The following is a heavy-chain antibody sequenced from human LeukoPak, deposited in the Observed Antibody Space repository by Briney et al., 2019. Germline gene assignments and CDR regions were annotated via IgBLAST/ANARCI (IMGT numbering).Heavy chain of an antibody. CDR2: ISGSGSTI. CDR1: GFTFSDYY. Sequence: GGSLRLSCAASGFTFSDYYMSWIRQAPGKGLEWVSYISGSGSTIYYADSVKGRFTISRDNAKNSLYLQMNSLRAEDTALYYCAKDITAARGYYYYYGMDVWGQGTTVTVSS. D-gene: IGHD2-15*01. CDR3: AKDITAARGYYYYYGMDV. V-gene: IGHV3-11*01. J-gene: IGHJ6*02.